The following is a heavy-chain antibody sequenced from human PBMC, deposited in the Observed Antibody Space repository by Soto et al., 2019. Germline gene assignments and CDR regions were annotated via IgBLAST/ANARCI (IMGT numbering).Heavy chain of an antibody. J-gene: IGHJ4*02. CDR1: GFTFSSYA. Sequence: QVQLVESGGGVVQPGRSLRLSCAASGFTFSSYAMHWVRQAPGKGLEWVAVISYDGSDKYYADSVKGRFTISRDNSKNTLNLQMNRLKADDKAVDYWAKALGELLAESYDYWGQGTLITVSS. D-gene: IGHD3-16*01. CDR2: ISYDGSDK. CDR3: AKALGELLAESYDY. V-gene: IGHV3-30*18.